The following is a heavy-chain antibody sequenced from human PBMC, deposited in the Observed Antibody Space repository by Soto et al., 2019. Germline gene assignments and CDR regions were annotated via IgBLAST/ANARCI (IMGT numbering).Heavy chain of an antibody. D-gene: IGHD4-17*01. CDR2: IFKTGST. Sequence: SETLSLTCTVSGDSIGSYCWSWIRQPPGKGLEWIGYIFKTGSTNYNPSLKSRLTISVDTSKNQFSLKLSSVTAADTAVYYCARAREGYGDSPNNWAQGTRVTVSS. J-gene: IGHJ4*02. CDR1: GDSIGSYC. CDR3: ARAREGYGDSPNN. V-gene: IGHV4-59*01.